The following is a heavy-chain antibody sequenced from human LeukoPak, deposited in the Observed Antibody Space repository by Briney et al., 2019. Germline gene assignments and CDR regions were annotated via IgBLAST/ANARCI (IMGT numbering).Heavy chain of an antibody. CDR2: IYKSETT. CDR1: GGSITGYY. CDR3: VTGFGWLPDY. J-gene: IGHJ4*02. V-gene: IGHV4-59*01. D-gene: IGHD5-12*01. Sequence: SETLSLTCTVSGGSITGYYWSWIRQPPGKGLEWIGYIYKSETTNYSPSLRSRVTISADTSKNQFSLKLSSVTAADTAVYYCVTGFGWLPDYWGQGTPVTVSS.